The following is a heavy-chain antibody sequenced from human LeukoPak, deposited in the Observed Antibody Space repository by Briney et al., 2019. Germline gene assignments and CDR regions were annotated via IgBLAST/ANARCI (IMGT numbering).Heavy chain of an antibody. CDR2: INGGGVNT. CDR3: AKDLFSNYGPADY. CDR1: GFTFSSYA. J-gene: IGHJ4*02. D-gene: IGHD4-11*01. V-gene: IGHV3-23*01. Sequence: GGSLRLSCAASGFTFSSYAMSWVRQAPGKGLEWVSTINGGGVNTHYADSVGGRFTISRDNSKNTLFLQMNSLRDEDTAVYYCAKDLFSNYGPADYWGQGNLVTVSS.